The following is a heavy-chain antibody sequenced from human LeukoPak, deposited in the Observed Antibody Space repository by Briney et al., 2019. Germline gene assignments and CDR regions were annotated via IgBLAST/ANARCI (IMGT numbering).Heavy chain of an antibody. Sequence: PSETLSLTCIVSGGSISSISSNNYHWGWIRQPPGKGLEWIGEINHSGSTNYNPSLKSRVTISVDTSKNQFSLKLSSVTAADTAVYYCARRGALYDSSGFDYWGQGTLVTVSS. V-gene: IGHV4-39*07. CDR1: GGSISSISSNNYH. D-gene: IGHD3-22*01. J-gene: IGHJ4*02. CDR3: ARRGALYDSSGFDY. CDR2: INHSGST.